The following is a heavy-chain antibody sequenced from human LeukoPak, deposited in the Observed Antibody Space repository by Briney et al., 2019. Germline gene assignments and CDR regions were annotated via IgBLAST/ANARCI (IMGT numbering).Heavy chain of an antibody. CDR1: GFTFSSYA. D-gene: IGHD3-22*01. Sequence: GGSLRLSCAASGFTFSSYAMHWVRQAPGKGLEWVAVISYDGSNKYYADSVKGRFTLSRDNPKNTLSLQMNSLRAEDTAVYYCASARGSSGYYPDYWGQGTLVTVSS. J-gene: IGHJ4*02. V-gene: IGHV3-30-3*01. CDR2: ISYDGSNK. CDR3: ASARGSSGYYPDY.